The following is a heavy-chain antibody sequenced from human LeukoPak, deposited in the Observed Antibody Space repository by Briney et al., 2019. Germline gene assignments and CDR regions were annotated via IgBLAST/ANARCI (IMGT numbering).Heavy chain of an antibody. CDR3: ASNKPGELGAFDI. CDR2: INPSGGNT. D-gene: IGHD3-16*01. CDR1: GYTFTSYY. Sequence: ASVKVSXKASGYTFTSYYMHWVRQAPGQGLEWMGIINPSGGNTSYAQKFQGRVTVTRDTSTSTVYMELSSLRSEDTAVYYCASNKPGELGAFDIWGQGTMVTVSS. V-gene: IGHV1-46*01. J-gene: IGHJ3*02.